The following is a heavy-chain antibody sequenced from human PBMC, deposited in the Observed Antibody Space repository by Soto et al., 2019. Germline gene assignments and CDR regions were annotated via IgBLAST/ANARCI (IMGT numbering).Heavy chain of an antibody. CDR2: IYYSGST. CDR3: ARNPPDYRNYVYYYYYMDV. J-gene: IGHJ6*03. Sequence: QVQLQESGPGLVKPSQTLSLTCTVSGGSISSGGYYWSWIRQHPGKGLEWIGYIYYSGSTYYNPSPKSRVTISADTSKNHFSLQLRSAAAAAKAAYYCARNPPDYRNYVYYYYYMDVWGKGTPVTVSS. V-gene: IGHV4-31*03. D-gene: IGHD4-4*01. CDR1: GGSISSGGYY.